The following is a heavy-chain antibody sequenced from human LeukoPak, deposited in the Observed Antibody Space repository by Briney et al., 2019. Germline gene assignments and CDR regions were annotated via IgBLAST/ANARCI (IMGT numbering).Heavy chain of an antibody. CDR2: IYYSGST. D-gene: IGHD4-23*01. J-gene: IGHJ4*02. V-gene: IGHV4-39*01. CDR1: GGSTSSSSYY. CDR3: ARRFYHGGNSDLGPFDY. Sequence: PSETLSLTCTVSGGSTSSSSYYWGWIRQPPGKGLEWIGSIYYSGSTYYYPSLKSRVTIPVATSKNQFSLKLSSVTAADTAVYYCARRFYHGGNSDLGPFDYWGQGTLVTVSS.